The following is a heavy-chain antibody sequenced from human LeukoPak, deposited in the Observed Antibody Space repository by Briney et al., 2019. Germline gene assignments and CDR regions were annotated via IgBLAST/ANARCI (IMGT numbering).Heavy chain of an antibody. Sequence: PSETLSLXCAVYGGSCSGYYWSWIRLPPGKGLESIGEINHSGSTNYNPSLKSRVTISVDTSKNQFSLKLSSVTAADTAVYYCARGGRVVVVAATRFPFDYWGQGTLVTVSS. V-gene: IGHV4-34*01. D-gene: IGHD2-15*01. CDR2: INHSGST. CDR1: GGSCSGYY. CDR3: ARGGRVVVVAATRFPFDY. J-gene: IGHJ4*02.